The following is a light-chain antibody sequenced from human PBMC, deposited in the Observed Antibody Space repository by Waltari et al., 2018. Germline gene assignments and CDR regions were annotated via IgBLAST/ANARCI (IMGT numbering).Light chain of an antibody. CDR1: QSVTGIA. CDR3: QHYDGSVVT. Sequence: RASQSVTGIAFTWYQQSPGQAPRLLIYGTSSRATDIPDRFSGSGSGTDFTLTISRLEPEDFAVYFCQHYDGSVVTFGGGTRVEI. CDR2: GTS. J-gene: IGKJ4*01. V-gene: IGKV3-20*01.